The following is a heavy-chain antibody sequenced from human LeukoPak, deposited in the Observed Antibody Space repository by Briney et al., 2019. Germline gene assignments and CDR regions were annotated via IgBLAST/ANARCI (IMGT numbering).Heavy chain of an antibody. CDR1: GGSFSGYY. J-gene: IGHJ6*02. CDR2: INHSGST. Sequence: SETLSLTCAVYGGSFSGYYWSWIRQPPGNGLEWVGEINHSGSTNYNPSLRSRVTISVDTSKNQFSLTLSSVTAADTAVYYCARAPYISSWFDFDYYYGMDVWGQGPTVTVSS. CDR3: ARAPYISSWFDFDYYYGMDV. V-gene: IGHV4-34*01. D-gene: IGHD6-13*01.